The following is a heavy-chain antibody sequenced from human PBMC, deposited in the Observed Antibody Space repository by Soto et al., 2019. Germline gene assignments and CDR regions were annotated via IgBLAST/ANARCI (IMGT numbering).Heavy chain of an antibody. Sequence: SETLSLTCTVSGCSISSAAYYWSWILQHPGKGLEWIGYISHSGSTYYTPSLKSRVIISADTSKNQFSVNLTSVTAADTAVYYWSREYTYGSNFFDCWGQGALVTVSS. CDR1: GCSISSAAYY. D-gene: IGHD5-18*01. CDR3: SREYTYGSNFFDC. J-gene: IGHJ4*02. V-gene: IGHV4-31*03. CDR2: ISHSGST.